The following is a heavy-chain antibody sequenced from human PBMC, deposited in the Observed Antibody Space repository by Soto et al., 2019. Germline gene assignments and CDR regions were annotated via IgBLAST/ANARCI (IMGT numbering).Heavy chain of an antibody. Sequence: EVQLLESGGGLVQPGGSLRLSCAASGFTFSSYAMSWVRQAPGKGLEWVSAISGSGGSTYYADSVKGRFTISRDNSKNTLYLQMNSLRAEDTAVYYCAKDRRYNWHPFPVWFDPWGQGTLVTVSS. CDR2: ISGSGGST. D-gene: IGHD1-20*01. CDR3: AKDRRYNWHPFPVWFDP. V-gene: IGHV3-23*01. CDR1: GFTFSSYA. J-gene: IGHJ5*02.